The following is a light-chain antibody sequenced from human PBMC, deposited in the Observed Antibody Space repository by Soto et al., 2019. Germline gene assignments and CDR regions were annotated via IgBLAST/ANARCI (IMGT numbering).Light chain of an antibody. CDR1: QSISNY. Sequence: DILMTQSPSSLSASVGDRVTFTCRASQSISNYLNWYQQKPGEAPKLLIYAASSLQSRVPSRFSGSGAGTDFTLTISGLQPEDFATYYCQQSYSTLAWTFGQGTKVPI. CDR2: AAS. V-gene: IGKV1-39*01. CDR3: QQSYSTLAWT. J-gene: IGKJ1*01.